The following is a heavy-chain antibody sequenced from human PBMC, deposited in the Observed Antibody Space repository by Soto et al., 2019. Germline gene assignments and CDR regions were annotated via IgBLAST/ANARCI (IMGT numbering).Heavy chain of an antibody. CDR2: IYRTGST. J-gene: IGHJ4*02. CDR1: GGSFTSNNW. D-gene: IGHD1-7*01. V-gene: IGHV4-4*02. Sequence: SETLSLTCAASGGSFTSNNWWTWVRQPPGQGLEWIGEIYRTGSTNYNPSLKGRVTISLDKSENQFSLKVTSLTAADTAVYYCASRDPGTSVDYWGQGTLVTVSS. CDR3: ASRDPGTSVDY.